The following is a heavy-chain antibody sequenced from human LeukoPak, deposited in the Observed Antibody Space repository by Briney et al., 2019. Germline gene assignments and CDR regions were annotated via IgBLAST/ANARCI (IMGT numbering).Heavy chain of an antibody. CDR2: MSNSGST. Sequence: SETLSLTCTVSGGSISSSSYYWGWIRQSPGKGLEWIGTMSNSGSTYYNPSLKSRVTISGDTAKSQFSLKLSSVTAADTAVYYCARRSQAAAGRGIDYWGQGTLVTVSS. V-gene: IGHV4-39*01. CDR1: GGSISSSSYY. D-gene: IGHD6-13*01. CDR3: ARRSQAAAGRGIDY. J-gene: IGHJ4*02.